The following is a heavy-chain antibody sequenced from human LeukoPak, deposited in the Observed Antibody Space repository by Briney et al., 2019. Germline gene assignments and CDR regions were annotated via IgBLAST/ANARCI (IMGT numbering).Heavy chain of an antibody. V-gene: IGHV3-23*01. Sequence: GGSLRLSCVGSGFTFRSHAMSWVRQAPEKGLEFVSGIYENGGTTYYADSVKGRFSISRDNSKNTLYLQMVSLRGEDTAVYYCAKDFRIGYSAHFDYWGQGALVTVSS. CDR1: GFTFRSHA. CDR3: AKDFRIGYSAHFDY. J-gene: IGHJ4*02. CDR2: IYENGGTT. D-gene: IGHD2-21*01.